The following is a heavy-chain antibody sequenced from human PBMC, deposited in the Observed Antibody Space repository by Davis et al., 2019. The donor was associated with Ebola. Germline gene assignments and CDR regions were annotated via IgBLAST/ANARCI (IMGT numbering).Heavy chain of an antibody. J-gene: IGHJ4*02. CDR3: ARDPSYRYDYGGNSVRSDYFDY. V-gene: IGHV1-8*01. Sequence: ASVKVSCKASGYTFATYDVFWVRQAVGQGLEWMGWMNPNNGNTGYAQKFQGRVTMTRNTSISTVYMELSSLRSEDTAVYYCARDPSYRYDYGGNSVRSDYFDYWGQGTLVTVSS. D-gene: IGHD4-23*01. CDR2: MNPNNGNT. CDR1: GYTFATYD.